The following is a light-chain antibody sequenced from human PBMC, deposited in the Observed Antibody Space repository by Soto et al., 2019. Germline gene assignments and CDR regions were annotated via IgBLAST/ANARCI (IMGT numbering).Light chain of an antibody. CDR1: SSNVGSYDL. Sequence: QSVLTQPASVSGSPGQSITISCTGTSSNVGSYDLVSWYQKHPGKAPKVILYEGTKRPSGLSNRFSGSKSGNTASLTISGLQAEDEADYYCCSYAGSGTYVFGTGTKVTVL. J-gene: IGLJ1*01. CDR3: CSYAGSGTYV. CDR2: EGT. V-gene: IGLV2-23*01.